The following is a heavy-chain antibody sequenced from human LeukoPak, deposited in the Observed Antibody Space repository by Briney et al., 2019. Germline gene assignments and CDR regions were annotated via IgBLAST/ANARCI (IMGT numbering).Heavy chain of an antibody. CDR3: ARDLEELELDAFDI. CDR1: GGTFSSYA. J-gene: IGHJ3*02. Sequence: SVKVSCKASGGTFSSYAISWVRQAPGQGLEWMGGIIPIFGTANYAQKSQGRVTITADESTSTAYMELSSLRSEDTAVYYCARDLEELELDAFDIWGQGTMVTVSS. D-gene: IGHD1-7*01. V-gene: IGHV1-69*01. CDR2: IIPIFGTA.